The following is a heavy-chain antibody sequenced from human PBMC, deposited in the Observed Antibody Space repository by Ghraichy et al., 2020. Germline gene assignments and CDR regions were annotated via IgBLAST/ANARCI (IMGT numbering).Heavy chain of an antibody. J-gene: IGHJ6*03. CDR3: ARDQRALYDFWSGYSPMDV. D-gene: IGHD3-3*01. V-gene: IGHV3-7*01. Sequence: GGSLRLSCAASGFPFSNFWMSLVRQAPGKGLEWVANIKQDGSEIYYVDSVKGRFTISRDNAKKSLYLQMNSLRAEDTAVYYCARDQRALYDFWSGYSPMDVWGKGTTVTVSS. CDR1: GFPFSNFW. CDR2: IKQDGSEI.